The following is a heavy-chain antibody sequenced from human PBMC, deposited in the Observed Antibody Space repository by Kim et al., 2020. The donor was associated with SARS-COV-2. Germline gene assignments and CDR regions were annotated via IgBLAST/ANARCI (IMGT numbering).Heavy chain of an antibody. V-gene: IGHV1-69*13. CDR1: GGTFSSYA. J-gene: IGHJ4*02. CDR3: ASVDYYDSSGYQAPFDY. CDR2: IIPIFGTA. D-gene: IGHD3-22*01. Sequence: SVKVSCKASGGTFSSYAISWVRQAPGQGLEWMGGIIPIFGTANYAQKFQGRVTITADESTSTAYMELSSLRYEDTAVYYCASVDYYDSSGYQAPFDYWGQGTLVTVSS.